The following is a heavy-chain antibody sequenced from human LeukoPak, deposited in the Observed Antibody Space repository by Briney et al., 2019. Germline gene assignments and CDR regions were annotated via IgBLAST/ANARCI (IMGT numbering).Heavy chain of an antibody. Sequence: GGSLRLSCAASGFTFSSYWMHWVRQAPGKGLVWVSRINSDGSSTSYADSVKGRFTISKDNAKNTLYLQMNSLGAEDTAVYYCARVWWEPYFDYWGQGTLVTVSS. CDR2: INSDGSST. V-gene: IGHV3-74*01. CDR1: GFTFSSYW. J-gene: IGHJ4*02. CDR3: ARVWWEPYFDY. D-gene: IGHD1-26*01.